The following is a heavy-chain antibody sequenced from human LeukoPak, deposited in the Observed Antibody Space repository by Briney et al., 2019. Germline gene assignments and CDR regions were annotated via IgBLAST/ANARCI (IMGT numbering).Heavy chain of an antibody. V-gene: IGHV5-51*01. CDR3: ARYYGSGAGY. CDR1: GYSFTSYW. CDR2: IYPSDSDT. J-gene: IGHJ4*02. D-gene: IGHD3-10*01. Sequence: GESLKISCKGSGYSFTSYWIAWVRQMRGKGLEWMGIIYPSDSDTRYSPSFEGQVTISVDKSISTAFLQWSSLRASDTAMYYCARYYGSGAGYWGQGTLVTVSS.